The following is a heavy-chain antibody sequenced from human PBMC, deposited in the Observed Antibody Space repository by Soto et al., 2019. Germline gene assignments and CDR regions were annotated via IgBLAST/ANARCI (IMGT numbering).Heavy chain of an antibody. CDR2: IYYSGST. Sequence: KASETLSLTCTVSGGSISSGDYYWSWIRQPPGKGLEWIGYIYYSGSTYYNPSLKSRVTISVDTSKNQFSLKLSSVTAADTAVYYCARRIMITFGGVDHDAFDIWGQGTMVTVSS. J-gene: IGHJ3*02. CDR3: ARRIMITFGGVDHDAFDI. V-gene: IGHV4-30-4*01. D-gene: IGHD3-16*01. CDR1: GGSISSGDYY.